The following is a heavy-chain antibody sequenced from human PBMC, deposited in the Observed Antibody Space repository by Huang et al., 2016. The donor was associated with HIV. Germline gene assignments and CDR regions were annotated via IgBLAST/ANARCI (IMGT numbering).Heavy chain of an antibody. J-gene: IGHJ4*02. CDR1: GGTVSSFS. Sequence: QVQLVQSGAEMKKSGSSVKVSCKASGGTVSSFSFTWVRQAPGHGLEWRGGIIPLHDKTDLAQKFRGRVTLTADESTNTAFMELSGLTSQDTAVYYCARGVGNSNRGFDIWGQGTLVTVS. CDR3: ARGVGNSNRGFDI. V-gene: IGHV1-69*10. CDR2: IIPLHDKT. D-gene: IGHD5-18*01.